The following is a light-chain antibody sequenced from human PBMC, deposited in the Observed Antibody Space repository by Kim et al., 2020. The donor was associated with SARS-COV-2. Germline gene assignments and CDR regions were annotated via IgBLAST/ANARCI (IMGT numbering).Light chain of an antibody. CDR3: FKTLHMYS. CDR1: QSLLHSNGINY. Sequence: VLTQSPLSLPVTPGEPASISFRSSQSLLHSNGINYVDWYLQKPGQSPQLLIYLASNRAPGVPDRFSGSGSGTDFTLKISRVEAEDFGVYNCFKTLHMYSVGRGTKLEI. CDR2: LAS. V-gene: IGKV2-28*01. J-gene: IGKJ2*01.